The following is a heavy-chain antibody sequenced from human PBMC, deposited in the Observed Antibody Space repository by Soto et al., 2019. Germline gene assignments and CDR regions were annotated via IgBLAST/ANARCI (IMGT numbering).Heavy chain of an antibody. J-gene: IGHJ5*02. V-gene: IGHV4-30-4*01. CDR1: GGSISSGGYY. D-gene: IGHD3-3*01. Sequence: SETLSLTCTVSGGSISSGGYYWSWIRQHPGKGLEWIGYIYYSGTTYYNPSLKSRVTISVDTSKNQFSLKLSSVTAADTAVYYCARGGTHKYDFWSGYRTYNWFDPWGQGTLVTVSS. CDR2: IYYSGTT. CDR3: ARGGTHKYDFWSGYRTYNWFDP.